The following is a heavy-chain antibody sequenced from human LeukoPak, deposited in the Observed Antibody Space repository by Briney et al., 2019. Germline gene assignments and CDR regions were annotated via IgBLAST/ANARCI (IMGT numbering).Heavy chain of an antibody. CDR2: VYYTGAS. CDR3: VRGPGFLMDV. CDR1: GGSISSSSYY. V-gene: IGHV4-39*07. J-gene: IGHJ6*02. Sequence: PSETLSLTCTVSGGSISSSSYYWGWIRQPPGKGLEWIGSVYYTGASYYNPSLKSRVTISIDTSKKHFSLKLTSVTAADTALYYCVRGPGFLMDVWGQGTTVTVSS. D-gene: IGHD2-21*01.